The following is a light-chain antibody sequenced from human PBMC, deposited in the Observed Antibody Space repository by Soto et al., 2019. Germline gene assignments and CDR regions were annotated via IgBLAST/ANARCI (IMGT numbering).Light chain of an antibody. J-gene: IGLJ2*01. CDR1: SSNIGAGYD. V-gene: IGLV1-40*01. CDR3: QSYDRSLSGVV. CDR2: GNS. Sequence: QSVLTQPPSVSGAPGQRVTISCTGSSSNIGAGYDVHWYQQLPGTAPKLLIYGNSNRPSGVPDRFAGSKSGTSASLAITGLQAEYEADYYCQSYDRSLSGVVFGGGTQLTV.